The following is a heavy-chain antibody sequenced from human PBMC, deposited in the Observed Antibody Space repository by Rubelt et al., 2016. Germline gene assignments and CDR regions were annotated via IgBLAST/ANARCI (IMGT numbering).Heavy chain of an antibody. J-gene: IGHJ6*02. CDR2: IYYSGST. CDR3: ARLLVKVERRFKADGMDV. CDR1: GGSISSSSYY. Sequence: QLQLQESGPGLVKPSETLSLTCTVSGGSISSSSYYWGWIRQPPGKGLEWIWSIYYSGSTYYNPSLSSVVTISVDTSKNQFSLKLSAVTAADTAVYYCARLLVKVERRFKADGMDVWGQGTTVTVSS. D-gene: IGHD6-6*01. V-gene: IGHV4-39*01.